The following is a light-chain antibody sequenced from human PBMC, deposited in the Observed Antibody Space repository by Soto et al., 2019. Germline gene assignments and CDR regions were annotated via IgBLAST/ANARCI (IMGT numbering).Light chain of an antibody. V-gene: IGLV1-44*01. CDR3: AAWDDSLNGYVV. CDR1: SSNIGSKT. CDR2: SHN. Sequence: QSVLTQPPSASGTPGQMVTISCSGSSSNIGSKTVNWYQQLPGTAPKLLIYSHNQRPSGVPDRFSGSKSGTSASLAISGLQSEDEADYYCAAWDDSLNGYVVFGGGTKLTVL. J-gene: IGLJ2*01.